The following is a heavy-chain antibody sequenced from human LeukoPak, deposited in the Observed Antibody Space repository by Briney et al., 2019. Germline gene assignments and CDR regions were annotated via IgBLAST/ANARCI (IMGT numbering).Heavy chain of an antibody. Sequence: TPSETLSLTCAVYGGSFSGYYWSCIPHPPGKGLEWIGEINHSGSTNYNPSLKSRVTISVDTSKNQFSLKLSSVTAADTAVYYCARGEGDYWGQGTLVTVSS. J-gene: IGHJ4*02. CDR1: GGSFSGYY. CDR3: ARGEGDY. V-gene: IGHV4-34*01. CDR2: INHSGST.